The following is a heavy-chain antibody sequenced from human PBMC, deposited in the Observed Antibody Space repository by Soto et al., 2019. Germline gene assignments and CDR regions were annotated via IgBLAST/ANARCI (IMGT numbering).Heavy chain of an antibody. Sequence: GASVKVSCKASGYTFTSYDINWVRQATGQGLEWMGWMNPNSGNTGYAQKFQGRVTMTRNTSISTAYVELSSLRSEDTAVYYCARGGLYYYGSGSYYYYYGMDVWGQGTTVTVSS. V-gene: IGHV1-8*01. CDR1: GYTFTSYD. CDR2: MNPNSGNT. D-gene: IGHD3-10*01. CDR3: ARGGLYYYGSGSYYYYYGMDV. J-gene: IGHJ6*02.